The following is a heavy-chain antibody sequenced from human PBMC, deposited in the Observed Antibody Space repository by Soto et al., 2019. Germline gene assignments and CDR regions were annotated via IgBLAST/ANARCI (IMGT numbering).Heavy chain of an antibody. D-gene: IGHD3-10*01. V-gene: IGHV4-39*07. CDR1: GGSISSNSHY. J-gene: IGHJ6*02. Sequence: PSETLSLTCTVSGGSISSNSHYWGWIRQPPGKGLEWIGSIYYSGSTYYNPSLKSRVTISVDTSKNQFSLKLSSVTAADTAVYYCAREPTDYGSGSLAYYGMDVWGQGTTVTVSS. CDR3: AREPTDYGSGSLAYYGMDV. CDR2: IYYSGST.